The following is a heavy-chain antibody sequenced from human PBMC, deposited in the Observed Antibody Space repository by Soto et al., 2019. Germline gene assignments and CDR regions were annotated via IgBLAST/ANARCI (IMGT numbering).Heavy chain of an antibody. CDR1: GVSVSSYA. D-gene: IGHD6-13*01. J-gene: IGHJ4*02. CDR3: AKGPYSSSWYTGYYFDY. V-gene: IGHV3-23*01. CDR2: ISGSGGST. Sequence: PGGSMRLSCAASGVSVSSYAMSGVRQDTGKGLEWVSAISGSGGSTYYADSVKGRFTISRDNSKNTLYLQMNSLRAEDTAVYYCAKGPYSSSWYTGYYFDYWGQGTLVTVSS.